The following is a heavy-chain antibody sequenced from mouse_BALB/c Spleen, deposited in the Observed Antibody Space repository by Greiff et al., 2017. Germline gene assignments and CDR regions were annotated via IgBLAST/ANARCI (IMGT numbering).Heavy chain of an antibody. CDR1: GFTFSSYA. CDR2: ISSGGST. D-gene: IGHD2-10*01. J-gene: IGHJ2*01. Sequence: EVQLVESGGGLVKPGGSLKLSCAASGFTFSSYAMSWVRQTPEKRLEWVASISSGGSTYYPDSVKGRFTISRDNARNILYLQMSSLRSEDTAMYYCARALPFDYGGQGTTLTVSS. V-gene: IGHV5-6-5*01. CDR3: ARALPFDY.